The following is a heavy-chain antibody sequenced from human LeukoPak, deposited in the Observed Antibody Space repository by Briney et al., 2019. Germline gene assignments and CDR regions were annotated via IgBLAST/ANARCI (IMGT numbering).Heavy chain of an antibody. CDR3: AKFNRQYCSSTTCYGGFDY. Sequence: GGSLRLSCAASGFTFSSYGMQWVRQAPGKGLEWVAFIRFDGSNKYYTDSVKGRFTISRDNSKNTLYMQMNSLRAEDTAVYYCAKFNRQYCSSTTCYGGFDYWGQGTLVTVSS. V-gene: IGHV3-30*02. D-gene: IGHD2-2*01. CDR1: GFTFSSYG. CDR2: IRFDGSNK. J-gene: IGHJ4*02.